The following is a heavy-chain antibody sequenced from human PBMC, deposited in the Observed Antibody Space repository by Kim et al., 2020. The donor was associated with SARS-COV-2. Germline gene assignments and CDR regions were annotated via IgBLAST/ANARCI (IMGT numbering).Heavy chain of an antibody. D-gene: IGHD2-2*01. J-gene: IGHJ6*02. CDR1: GFTFSDYY. CDR2: ISSSSSYT. Sequence: GGSLRLSCAASGFTFSDYYMSWIRQAPGKGLEWVSYISSSSSYTNYADSVKGRFTISRDNAKNSLYLQMNSLRAEDTAVYYCARSCSSTSCRYYYGMDVWGQGTTVTVSS. V-gene: IGHV3-11*06. CDR3: ARSCSSTSCRYYYGMDV.